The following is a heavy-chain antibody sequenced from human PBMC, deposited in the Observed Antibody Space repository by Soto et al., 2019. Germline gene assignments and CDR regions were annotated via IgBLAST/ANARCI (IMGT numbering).Heavy chain of an antibody. CDR2: ISSSSSYI. D-gene: IGHD6-13*01. Sequence: EVQLVESGGGLVKPGGSLRLSCAASGFTFSSYSMNWVRQAPGKGLEWVSSISSSSSYIYYADSVKGRFTISRDNAKNSLYLQMNSLRAEDTAVYYCARGSSSSWSPLGPWGQGTLVTVSS. J-gene: IGHJ5*02. CDR1: GFTFSSYS. CDR3: ARGSSSSWSPLGP. V-gene: IGHV3-21*01.